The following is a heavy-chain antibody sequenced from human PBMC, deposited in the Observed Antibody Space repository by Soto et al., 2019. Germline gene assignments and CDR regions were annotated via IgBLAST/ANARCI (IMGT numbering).Heavy chain of an antibody. CDR2: INHSGST. D-gene: IGHD6-13*01. CDR3: ARGPLGFTRIAAALYYFDY. J-gene: IGHJ4*02. V-gene: IGHV4-34*01. CDR1: GGSFSGYY. Sequence: PSETLSLTCAVYGGSFSGYYWSWIRQPPGKGLEWIGEINHSGSTNYNPSLKSRVTISVDTSKNQFSLKLSSVTAADTAVYYCARGPLGFTRIAAALYYFDYWGQGTLVTVSS.